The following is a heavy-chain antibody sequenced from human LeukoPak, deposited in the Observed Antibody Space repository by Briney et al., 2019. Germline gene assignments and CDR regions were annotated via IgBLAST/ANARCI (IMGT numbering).Heavy chain of an antibody. V-gene: IGHV3-21*01. D-gene: IGHD3-16*01. Sequence: PGGSLRLSCAASGFTFNIYNMNWVRQAPGKGLEWVSSISSSSSYIYYADSVKGRFTISRDNAKNSLYLQMNSLRAEDTAVYYCARDLSDYYDYVWGSYAAKYYYYYYGMDVWGQGTTVTVSS. CDR2: ISSSSSYI. CDR3: ARDLSDYYDYVWGSYAAKYYYYYYGMDV. CDR1: GFTFNIYN. J-gene: IGHJ6*02.